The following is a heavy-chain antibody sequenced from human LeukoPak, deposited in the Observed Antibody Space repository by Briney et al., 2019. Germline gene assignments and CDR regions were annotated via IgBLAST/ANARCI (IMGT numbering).Heavy chain of an antibody. CDR3: ARGPIDYYDGSDYHPFDY. CDR1: GGSISSSSYY. D-gene: IGHD3-22*01. V-gene: IGHV4-61*02. Sequence: PSETLSLTCTVSGGSISSSSYYWSWLRQPAGKGLEWIGRIYTSGSTNYTPSLKRRVTMSVDTSKNQFSLKLTSVIAADTAVYYCARGPIDYYDGSDYHPFDYWGQGTLVTVSS. J-gene: IGHJ4*02. CDR2: IYTSGST.